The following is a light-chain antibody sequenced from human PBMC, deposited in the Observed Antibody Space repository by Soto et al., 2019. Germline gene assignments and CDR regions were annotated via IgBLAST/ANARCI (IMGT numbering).Light chain of an antibody. V-gene: IGKV3-15*01. CDR1: QSVSSN. J-gene: IGKJ1*01. CDR3: QQYNNWPPWT. Sequence: EIVMTQSPATLSVSPGERATLSCRASQSVSSNLAWYQQKPGQASRLLIYGASTRATSIPARFSGSGSGTEFTLTISSLQSEDFAVYYCQQYNNWPPWTFGQGTKVEIK. CDR2: GAS.